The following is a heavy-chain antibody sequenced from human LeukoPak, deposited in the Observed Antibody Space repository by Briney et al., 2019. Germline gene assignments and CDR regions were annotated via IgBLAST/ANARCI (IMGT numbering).Heavy chain of an antibody. CDR3: ARRAGAYSHPYEY. CDR2: INQEGSDK. J-gene: IGHJ4*02. D-gene: IGHD4/OR15-4a*01. V-gene: IGHV3-7*03. Sequence: GRSLRLSCAASGFTFTTYCMTWVRQAPGKGLEWVANINQEGSDKYYVDSVKGRFTISRDTSKNTPYLQRNSLRTEDTAVYYSARRAGAYSHPYEYWGEGTLVTLSS. CDR1: GFTFTTYC.